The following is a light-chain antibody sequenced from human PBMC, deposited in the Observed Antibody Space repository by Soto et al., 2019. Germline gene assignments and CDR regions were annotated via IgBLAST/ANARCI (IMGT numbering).Light chain of an antibody. J-gene: IGLJ2*01. V-gene: IGLV2-14*01. CDR1: SSYVGGYNY. CDR2: EVS. Sequence: QSVLTQPASVSGSPGQSITISCTGTSSYVGGYNYVSWYQQHPGKAPKLMIYEVSNRPSGVSNRFSGSKSSNTASLTISGLQAEDEADYYCSSYSSSSTLVFGGGTKLTVL. CDR3: SSYSSSSTLV.